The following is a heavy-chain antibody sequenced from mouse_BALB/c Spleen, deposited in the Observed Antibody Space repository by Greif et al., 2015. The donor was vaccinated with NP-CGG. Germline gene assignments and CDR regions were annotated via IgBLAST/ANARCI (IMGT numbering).Heavy chain of an antibody. Sequence: QVQLKQSGAELAKPGASVKMSCKASGYTFTSYWMHWVKQRPGQGLEWIGYINPSTGYTEYNQKFKDKATLTADKSSSTAYMQLSSLTSEDSAVYYCARRTTATYLDYWGQGTTLTVSS. CDR1: GYTFTSYW. V-gene: IGHV1-7*01. J-gene: IGHJ2*01. D-gene: IGHD1-2*01. CDR2: INPSTGYT. CDR3: ARRTTATYLDY.